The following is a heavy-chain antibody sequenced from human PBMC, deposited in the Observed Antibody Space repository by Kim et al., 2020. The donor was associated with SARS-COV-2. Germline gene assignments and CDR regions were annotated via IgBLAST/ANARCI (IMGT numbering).Heavy chain of an antibody. Sequence: GGSLRLSCSVSGFTFSSFAMHWVRQAPGKGLEYVSAISPTGGITYDADSVKGRFIISRDNSKNILYLQMSSLRPEDTAVYYCVKVGTAPLWYYGIDVWGQGTTVTVSS. V-gene: IGHV3-64D*06. CDR2: ISPTGGIT. J-gene: IGHJ6*02. D-gene: IGHD1-1*01. CDR3: VKVGTAPLWYYGIDV. CDR1: GFTFSSFA.